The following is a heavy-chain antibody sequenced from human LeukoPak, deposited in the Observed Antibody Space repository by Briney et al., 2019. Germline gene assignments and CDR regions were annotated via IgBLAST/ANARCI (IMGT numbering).Heavy chain of an antibody. CDR3: AKGGPLTESLIDY. J-gene: IGHJ4*02. CDR2: ISYDGSNK. CDR1: GFTFSSYG. V-gene: IGHV3-30*18. D-gene: IGHD3-9*01. Sequence: GGSLRLSCAASGFTFSSYGMHWVRQAPGKGLEWVAVISYDGSNKYYADSVKGRFTISRDNSKNTLYLQMNSLRAEDTAVYYCAKGGPLTESLIDYWGQGTLVTVSS.